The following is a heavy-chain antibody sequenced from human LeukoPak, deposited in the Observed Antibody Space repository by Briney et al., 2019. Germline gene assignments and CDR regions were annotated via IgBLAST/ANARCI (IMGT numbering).Heavy chain of an antibody. Sequence: SETLSLTCAVYGGSFSGYYWSWIRQPPGKGLEWIGEINHSGSTNYNPSLKSRVTISVDTSKNQFSLKLSSVTAADTAVYYCARGWPGRGYSYGAGEFDYWGQGTLVTVSS. V-gene: IGHV4-34*01. CDR2: INHSGST. CDR1: GGSFSGYY. D-gene: IGHD5-18*01. CDR3: ARGWPGRGYSYGAGEFDY. J-gene: IGHJ4*02.